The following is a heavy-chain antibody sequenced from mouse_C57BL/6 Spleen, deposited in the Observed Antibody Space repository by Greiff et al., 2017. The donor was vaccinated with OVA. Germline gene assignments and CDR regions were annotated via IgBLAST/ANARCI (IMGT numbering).Heavy chain of an antibody. CDR3: ARDYGSNENYFDY. CDR2: IDPSDSET. Sequence: VQLQQPGAELVRPGSSVKLSCKASGYTFTSYWMHWVKQRPIQGLEWIGNIDPSDSETHYNQKFKDKATLTVDKSSSTAYMQLSSLTSEDSAVYCCARDYGSNENYFDYWGQGTTLTVSS. V-gene: IGHV1-52*01. D-gene: IGHD1-1*01. CDR1: GYTFTSYW. J-gene: IGHJ2*01.